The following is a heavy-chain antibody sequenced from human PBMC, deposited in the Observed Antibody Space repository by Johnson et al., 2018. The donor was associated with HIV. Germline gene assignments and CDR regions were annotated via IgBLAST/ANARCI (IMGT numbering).Heavy chain of an antibody. D-gene: IGHD3-16*01. V-gene: IGHV3-20*04. Sequence: VQLVESGGGVVRPGGSLRLSCAASGFTFDDYGMSWVRQAPGKGLEWVSGINWNGGSTGYADSVKGRFTISRDNAKNSLYLQMNSLRAEDTAVYYCAKRGEFYDSTASFDAFEGWGQGTMVTVSS. CDR2: INWNGGST. CDR3: AKRGEFYDSTASFDAFEG. J-gene: IGHJ3*01. CDR1: GFTFDDYG.